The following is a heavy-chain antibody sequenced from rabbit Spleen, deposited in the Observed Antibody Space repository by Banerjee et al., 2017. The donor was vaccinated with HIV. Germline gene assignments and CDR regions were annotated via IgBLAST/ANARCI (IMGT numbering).Heavy chain of an antibody. Sequence: QEQVLESGGGLVKPEGSLKLSCTASGFSFSNKVVMCWVRQAPGKGLEWIACINAVTAKPVYATWAKGRFTISKTSSTTVTLQMTSLTAADTATYFCARDKELAIWGYEFDLWGQGTLVTVS. CDR2: INAVTAKP. D-gene: IGHD3-1*01. CDR1: GFSFSNKVV. J-gene: IGHJ3*01. V-gene: IGHV1S45*01. CDR3: ARDKELAIWGYEFDL.